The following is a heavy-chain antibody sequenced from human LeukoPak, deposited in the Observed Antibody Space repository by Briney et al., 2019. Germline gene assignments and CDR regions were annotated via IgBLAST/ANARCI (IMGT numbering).Heavy chain of an antibody. Sequence: SGGSLRLSCAASGFTVSSNYMNWVRQAPGKGLEWVSIIYTSGSTYYADSVKGRFTISRDNSKNTLYLQMNSLRAEDTAMYYCASLHYWGQGTLVTVSS. CDR3: ASLHY. V-gene: IGHV3-53*01. CDR1: GFTVSSNY. CDR2: IYTSGST. J-gene: IGHJ4*02.